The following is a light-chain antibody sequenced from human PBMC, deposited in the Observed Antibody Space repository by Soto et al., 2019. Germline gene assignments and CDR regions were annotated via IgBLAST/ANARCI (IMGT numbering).Light chain of an antibody. V-gene: IGKV3-15*01. J-gene: IGKJ4*01. CDR1: QSVSNN. Sequence: EIVMTQSPATLSVSPGERATLSCRASQSVSNNLAWYQQKPGQAPRLLIYGASTRATGIPTRCSGSGSETDITLNSSSLQSDDFAVYHWQNYNNWPHFGRGTKVDIK. CDR2: GAS. CDR3: QNYNNWPH.